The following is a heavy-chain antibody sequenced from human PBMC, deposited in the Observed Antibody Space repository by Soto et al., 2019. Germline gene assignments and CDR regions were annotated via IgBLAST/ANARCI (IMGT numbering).Heavy chain of an antibody. Sequence: EVQLVESGGGLVQPGRSLRLSCAASGFTFDDYAMHWVRQAPGKGLEWVSGISWNSGSIGYADSVKGRFTISRDNAKNSLYLQMNSLRAEDTALYYCAKDMGRSSGWYYFDYWGQGTLVTVSS. D-gene: IGHD6-19*01. J-gene: IGHJ4*02. CDR3: AKDMGRSSGWYYFDY. V-gene: IGHV3-9*01. CDR2: ISWNSGSI. CDR1: GFTFDDYA.